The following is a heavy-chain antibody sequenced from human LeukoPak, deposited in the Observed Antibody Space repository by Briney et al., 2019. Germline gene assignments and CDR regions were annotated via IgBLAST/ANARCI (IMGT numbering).Heavy chain of an antibody. CDR3: AKDRTERNRYGDY. J-gene: IGHJ4*02. D-gene: IGHD1-26*01. CDR1: GFTFSNYA. Sequence: QAGGSLRLSCAASGFTFSNYAMYWVRQAPGKGLEWVAVISYDENNKYYTDSVKGRFTISRDNSKNTLYLQMNSLRAEDTAVYYCAKDRTERNRYGDYWGQGTLVTVSS. CDR2: ISYDENNK. V-gene: IGHV3-30-3*01.